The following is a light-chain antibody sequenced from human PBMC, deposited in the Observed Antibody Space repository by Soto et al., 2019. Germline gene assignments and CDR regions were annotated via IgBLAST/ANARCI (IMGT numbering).Light chain of an antibody. CDR1: SSDVGGYNY. Sequence: QSALTQPRSVSGSPGQSVTISCTGTSSDVGGYNYVSWYQQHPGKAPKLMIYDVSKRPSGVPDRFSGSKSGTTASLAISGVQAEDEYDYYCCTYAGSSYVFGTGTKVTVL. V-gene: IGLV2-11*01. CDR2: DVS. CDR3: CTYAGSSYV. J-gene: IGLJ1*01.